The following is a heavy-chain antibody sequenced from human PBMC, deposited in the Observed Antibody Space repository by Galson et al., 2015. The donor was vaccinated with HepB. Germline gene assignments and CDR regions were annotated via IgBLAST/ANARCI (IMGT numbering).Heavy chain of an antibody. D-gene: IGHD2-2*01. CDR1: GFTFSNYD. J-gene: IGHJ2*01. V-gene: IGHV3-13*05. CDR2: IGTAGDP. CDR3: ARGAYCSSTSCYESWYFDL. Sequence: SLRLSCAASGFTFSNYDMHWVRQATGKGLEWVSAIGTAGDPYYPGSVKGRFTISRENAKNSLYLQMNSLRAGDTAVYYCARGAYCSSTSCYESWYFDLWGRGTLVTVSS.